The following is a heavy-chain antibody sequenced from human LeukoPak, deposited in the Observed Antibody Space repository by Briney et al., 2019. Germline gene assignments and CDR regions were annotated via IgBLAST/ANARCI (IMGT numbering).Heavy chain of an antibody. CDR2: AFHTGTT. CDR3: ARLPYDSIGYYAFDI. Sequence: SETLSLTCAVSGSYTSSGYYWGWIRQPPGKGLEWIGNAFHTGTTNYNPSLKSRVTISVDSSKKYFSLKLRSMTAADTAVYFCARLPYDSIGYYAFDIWGQGTIVTVSS. D-gene: IGHD3-22*01. V-gene: IGHV4-38-2*01. J-gene: IGHJ3*02. CDR1: GSYTSSGYY.